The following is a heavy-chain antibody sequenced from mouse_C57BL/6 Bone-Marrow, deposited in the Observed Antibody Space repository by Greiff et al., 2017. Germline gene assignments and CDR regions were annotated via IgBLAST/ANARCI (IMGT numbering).Heavy chain of an antibody. J-gene: IGHJ1*03. V-gene: IGHV1-80*01. CDR3: ARLTGSYWYFDV. Sequence: QVQLKESGAELVNPGASVKISCKASGYAFSSYWMNWVKQRPGKGLEWIGQIYPGDGDTNYNGKFKGKATLTADKSSSTAYMQLSSLTSEDSAVYFCARLTGSYWYFDVWGTGTTVTVSS. CDR2: IYPGDGDT. CDR1: GYAFSSYW. D-gene: IGHD4-1*01.